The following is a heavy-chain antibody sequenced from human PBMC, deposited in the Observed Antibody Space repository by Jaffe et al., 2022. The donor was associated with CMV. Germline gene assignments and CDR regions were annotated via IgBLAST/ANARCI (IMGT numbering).Heavy chain of an antibody. V-gene: IGHV4-59*01. CDR1: GGSISSYY. J-gene: IGHJ5*02. Sequence: QVQLQESGPGLVKPSETLSLTCTVSGGSISSYYWSWIRQPPGKGLEWIGYIYYSGSTNYNPSLKSRVTISVDTSKNQFSLKLSSVTAADTAVYYCARAEGYDQLMWFDPWGQGTLVTVSS. D-gene: IGHD2-2*01. CDR2: IYYSGST. CDR3: ARAEGYDQLMWFDP.